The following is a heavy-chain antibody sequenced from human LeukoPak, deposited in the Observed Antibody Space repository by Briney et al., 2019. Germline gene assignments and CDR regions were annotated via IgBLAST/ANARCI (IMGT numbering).Heavy chain of an antibody. CDR3: ARDLPGYYYYYMDV. V-gene: IGHV3-48*03. CDR1: GFTFSSYE. J-gene: IGHJ6*03. Sequence: GGSLRLSCAASGFTFSSYEMNWVRQAPGKGLEWVSYISSSGSTIYYGDSVKGRFTISRDNAKNSLYLQMNSLRAEDTAVYYCARDLPGYYYYYMDVWGKGTTVTVSS. CDR2: ISSSGSTI.